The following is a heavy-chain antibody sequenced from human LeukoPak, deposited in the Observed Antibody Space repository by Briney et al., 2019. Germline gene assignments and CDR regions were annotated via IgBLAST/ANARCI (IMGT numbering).Heavy chain of an antibody. CDR2: IYYSGST. CDR3: ARQNDYGGSLYYFDY. CDR1: GGSISSSSYY. J-gene: IGHJ4*02. D-gene: IGHD4-23*01. V-gene: IGHV4-39*01. Sequence: SETLSLTCTVSGGSISSSSYYWGWIRQPPGKGLEWIGSIYYSGSTYYNPSLKSRVTISVDTSKNQFSLKLSSVTAADTAVYYCARQNDYGGSLYYFDYWGQGTLVTVSS.